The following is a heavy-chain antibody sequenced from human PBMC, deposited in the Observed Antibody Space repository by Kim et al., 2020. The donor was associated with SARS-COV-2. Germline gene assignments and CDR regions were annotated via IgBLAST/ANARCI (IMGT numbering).Heavy chain of an antibody. CDR1: GYTFTSYG. D-gene: IGHD6-13*01. V-gene: IGHV1-18*01. J-gene: IGHJ6*02. Sequence: PSVKVSCKASGYTFTSYGISWVRQAPGQGLEWMGWISAYNGNTNYAQKLQGRVTMTTDTSTSTAYMELRSLRSDDTAVYYCARVRPAAAGYYYYGMDVWGQGTTVTVSS. CDR2: ISAYNGNT. CDR3: ARVRPAAAGYYYYGMDV.